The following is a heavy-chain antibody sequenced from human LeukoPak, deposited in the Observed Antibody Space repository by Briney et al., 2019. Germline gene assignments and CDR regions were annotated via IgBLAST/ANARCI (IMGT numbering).Heavy chain of an antibody. Sequence: PSQTPSLTCTVSGGSISSGGYYWSWIRQPPGKGLERIGYIYHSGSTYYNPSLKSRVTISVDRSKNQFSLKLSSVTAADTAVYYGASASYWNDYYWGQGTLVTVSS. D-gene: IGHD1-1*01. CDR2: IYHSGST. CDR3: ASASYWNDYY. J-gene: IGHJ4*02. V-gene: IGHV4-30-2*01. CDR1: GGSISSGGYY.